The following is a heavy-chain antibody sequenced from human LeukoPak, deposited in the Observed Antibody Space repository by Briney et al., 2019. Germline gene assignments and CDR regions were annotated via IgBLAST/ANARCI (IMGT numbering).Heavy chain of an antibody. Sequence: GGSLRLSCAAPGFTFSSHWMHWVRQAPGKGLVWVSRIKYDASSTSYADSVKGRFTISRDNAKNTLYLQMNSLRAEDTAVYYCARGATYAYYQDYWGQGTLVTVSS. CDR1: GFTFSSHW. CDR3: ARGATYAYYQDY. J-gene: IGHJ4*02. CDR2: IKYDASST. D-gene: IGHD1-26*01. V-gene: IGHV3-74*01.